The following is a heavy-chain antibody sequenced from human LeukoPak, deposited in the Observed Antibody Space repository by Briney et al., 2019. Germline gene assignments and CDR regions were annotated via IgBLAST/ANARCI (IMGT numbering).Heavy chain of an antibody. CDR3: VRDLYYDFWSGNPFDY. Sequence: SGPTLVNPTQTLTLTCTFSGFSLSTSGVGVGWIRQPPGKALEWLGFIYWNDDKRYSPSLKSRLTITKDTSKNQVVLTMTNMDPVDTATYYCVRDLYYDFWSGNPFDYWGQGTLVTVSS. V-gene: IGHV2-5*04. D-gene: IGHD3-3*01. CDR1: GFSLSTSGVG. CDR2: IYWNDDK. J-gene: IGHJ4*02.